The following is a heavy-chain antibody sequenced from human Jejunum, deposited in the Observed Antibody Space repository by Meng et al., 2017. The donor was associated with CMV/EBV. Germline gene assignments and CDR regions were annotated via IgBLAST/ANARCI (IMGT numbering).Heavy chain of an antibody. J-gene: IGHJ5*02. CDR3: ARVYYTNFANWFDP. CDR1: GTSMGTTNYY. V-gene: IGHV4-39*07. D-gene: IGHD1-26*01. CDR2: IYYSGRA. Sequence: SGTSMGTTNYYWAWIRQPPGKGLEWIGTIYYSGRAYYKQSLNSRVTISVDTSKDQFSLRLRSVTAADTAVYYCARVYYTNFANWFDPWGQGILVTVSS.